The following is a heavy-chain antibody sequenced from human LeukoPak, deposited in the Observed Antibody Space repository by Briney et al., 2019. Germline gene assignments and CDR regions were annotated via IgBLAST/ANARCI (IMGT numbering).Heavy chain of an antibody. CDR1: GGSISSSTYY. J-gene: IGHJ4*02. D-gene: IGHD2-2*01. V-gene: IGHV4-39*02. CDR3: ARNNVGFCSSSRRYSFDY. CDR2: VCYSGST. Sequence: SETLSLTCSVSGGSISSSTYYWGWIRQPPGKGLEWIASVCYSGSTYYNPSLTSRVTISVDTSKNHFSLKLNSVTAADTAVYFCARNNVGFCSSSRRYSFDYWGQGTLVTVSS.